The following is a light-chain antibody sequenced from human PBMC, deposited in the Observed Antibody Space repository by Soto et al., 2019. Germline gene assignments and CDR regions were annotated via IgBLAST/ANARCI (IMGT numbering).Light chain of an antibody. J-gene: IGLJ2*01. CDR1: NIGSKS. V-gene: IGLV3-21*02. Sequence: SYELTQPPSVSVAPGQTARITCGGTNIGSKSVHWYQQKPGQAPVLVVYDDSDRPSGIPERFSGSNSGNTATLTISRVEAGDEADYYCQVWDSSSDQQGVFGGGTKLTVL. CDR3: QVWDSSSDQQGV. CDR2: DDS.